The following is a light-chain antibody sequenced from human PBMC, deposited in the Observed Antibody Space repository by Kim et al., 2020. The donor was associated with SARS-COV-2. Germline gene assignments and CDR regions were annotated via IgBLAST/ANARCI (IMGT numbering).Light chain of an antibody. CDR1: KLGHKY. J-gene: IGLJ2*01. V-gene: IGLV3-1*01. CDR2: QDN. CDR3: QTWDSSTVI. Sequence: SYELTRPPSVSVSPGQTASITCSGDKLGHKYACWYQQKPGQSPVVVIYQDNRRPSGIPERFSGSNSGNTATLTISGTQAMDEADYYCQTWDSSTVIFGGGTQLTVL.